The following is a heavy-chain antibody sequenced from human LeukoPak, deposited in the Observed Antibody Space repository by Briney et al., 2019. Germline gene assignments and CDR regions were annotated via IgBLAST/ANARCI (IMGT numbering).Heavy chain of an antibody. CDR2: IYYSGST. V-gene: IGHV4-34*01. CDR1: GGSFSGYY. CDR3: ARSRYSSSSAPFDY. D-gene: IGHD6-6*01. Sequence: SETLSLTCAVYGGSFSGYYWSWIRQPPGKGLEWIGSIYYSGSTYYNPSLKSRVTISVDTSKNQFSLKLSSVTAADTAVYYCARSRYSSSSAPFDYWGQGTLVTVSS. J-gene: IGHJ4*02.